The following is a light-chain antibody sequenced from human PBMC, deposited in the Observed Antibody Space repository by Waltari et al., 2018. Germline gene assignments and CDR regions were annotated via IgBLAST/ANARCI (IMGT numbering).Light chain of an antibody. V-gene: IGKV4-1*01. CDR1: QSVLYSSNNKHF. CDR3: QQYYTILRT. CDR2: WAS. Sequence: DIVMTQSLDSLAVSLGERATINCKSSQSVLYSSNNKHFLAWYQQKPRQPPRLLIYWASTRESGVPDRFSGSGSGTNFTLTINSLQAEDVAVYYCQQYYTILRTFGQGTKVEIK. J-gene: IGKJ1*01.